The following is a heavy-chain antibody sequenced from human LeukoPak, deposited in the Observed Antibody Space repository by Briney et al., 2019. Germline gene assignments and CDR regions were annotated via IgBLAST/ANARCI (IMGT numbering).Heavy chain of an antibody. J-gene: IGHJ4*02. CDR2: IYSGGST. CDR3: ARVEASGYDYGAFDY. D-gene: IGHD5-12*01. V-gene: IGHV3-66*01. Sequence: PGGSLRLSCAASGFTVSSNYMSWVRQAPGEGLEWVSVIYSGGSTYYADSVKGRFTISRDNSKNTLYLQMNSLRAEDTAVYYCARVEASGYDYGAFDYWGQGTLVTVSS. CDR1: GFTVSSNY.